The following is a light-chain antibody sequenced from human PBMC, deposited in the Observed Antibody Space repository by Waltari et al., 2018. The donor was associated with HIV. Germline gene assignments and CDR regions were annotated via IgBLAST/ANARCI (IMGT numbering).Light chain of an antibody. CDR1: ALAVGSFKF. J-gene: IGLJ2*01. CDR3: SSYSSSSLPII. CDR2: EVS. V-gene: IGLV2-14*01. Sequence: QSALSQPASVSGSPGQSITIPCSGTALAVGSFKFVSLYQRHEDVSPRLLIYEVSHRPSGISSRFSGSKSGNTASLTISGLQADDEAIYFCSSYSSSSLPIIFGGGTKVTVL.